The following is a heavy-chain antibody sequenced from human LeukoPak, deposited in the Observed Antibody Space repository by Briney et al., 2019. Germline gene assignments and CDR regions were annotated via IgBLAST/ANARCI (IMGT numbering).Heavy chain of an antibody. CDR1: GFIFSSYA. J-gene: IGHJ4*02. V-gene: IGHV3-30*18. CDR2: ISYDGSNK. Sequence: PSGRSLRLSCAASGFIFSSYAMYWVRQAPGKGLEWVAVISYDGSNKYYGDSVKGRFTISRDNSKSTLYLQTNTLRVEDAAVYYCAKDRVEGKQWLAQFDSWGQGTLVTVSS. CDR3: AKDRVEGKQWLAQFDS. D-gene: IGHD6-19*01.